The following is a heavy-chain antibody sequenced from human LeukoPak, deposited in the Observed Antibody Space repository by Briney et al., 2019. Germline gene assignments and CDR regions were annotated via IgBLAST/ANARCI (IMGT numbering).Heavy chain of an antibody. V-gene: IGHV4-61*02. Sequence: SETLSLTCTVSGGSISSGSYYWSWIRQPAGKGLEWIGRIYTSGSTNYNPSLKSRVTISVDTSKNQFSLKLSSVTAADTAVYYCARGGYCSSTSCYELYYFDYWGQGTLVTVSS. J-gene: IGHJ4*02. CDR1: GGSISSGSYY. CDR3: ARGGYCSSTSCYELYYFDY. D-gene: IGHD2-2*01. CDR2: IYTSGST.